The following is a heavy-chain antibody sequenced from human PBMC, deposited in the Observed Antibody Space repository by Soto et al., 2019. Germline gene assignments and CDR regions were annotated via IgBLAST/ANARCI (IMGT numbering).Heavy chain of an antibody. D-gene: IGHD2-15*01. Sequence: HPGGSLRLSCAASGFTFSSYSMNWVRQAPGTGLEWVATIRQDGNEKHHVDSVKDRFAISRDNVENSLYLQMSSLRPDDTAVYYRVRGCGRAVCPYYLDVWGKGTTVTVSS. V-gene: IGHV3-7*01. CDR2: IRQDGNEK. CDR1: GFTFSSYS. J-gene: IGHJ6*03. CDR3: VRGCGRAVCPYYLDV.